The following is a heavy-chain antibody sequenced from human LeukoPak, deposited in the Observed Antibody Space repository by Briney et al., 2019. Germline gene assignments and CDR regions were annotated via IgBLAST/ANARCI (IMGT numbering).Heavy chain of an antibody. CDR2: ISSSGSTI. CDR1: GFTVSSNY. V-gene: IGHV3-11*04. Sequence: GGSLRLSCAASGFTVSSNYMSWVRQAPGKGLEWVSYISSSGSTIYYADSVKGRFTISRDNAKNSLYLQMNSLRAEDTAVYYCARAPRYYDSSGYPLYCFDYWGQGTLVTVSS. CDR3: ARAPRYYDSSGYPLYCFDY. D-gene: IGHD3-22*01. J-gene: IGHJ4*02.